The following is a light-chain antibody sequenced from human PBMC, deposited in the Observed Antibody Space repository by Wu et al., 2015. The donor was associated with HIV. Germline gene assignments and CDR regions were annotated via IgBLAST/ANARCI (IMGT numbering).Light chain of an antibody. CDR1: ETVTDD. CDR3: HQRYKWPLT. CDR2: STS. Sequence: EIVVTQPPATLSLSPGERATLSCRTSETVTDDLAWYQQKPGQVPRLLIFSTSKRATGIPARFSGSGYATDFTLSISSLEPEDYAVYYCHQRYKWPLTFGGGTKVEI. J-gene: IGKJ4*01. V-gene: IGKV3-11*01.